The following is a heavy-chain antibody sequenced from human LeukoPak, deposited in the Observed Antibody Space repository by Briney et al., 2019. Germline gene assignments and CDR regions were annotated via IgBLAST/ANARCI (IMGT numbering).Heavy chain of an antibody. CDR2: IWYDGSNK. D-gene: IGHD1-26*01. J-gene: IGHJ6*03. Sequence: GGSLRLSCAASGFTFSSYGMHWVRQAPGEGLEWVAVIWYDGSNKYYADSVKGRFTISRDNSKNTLYLEMNSLRAEDTAVYYCAKPLSGSYYYMDVWGKGTTVTVSS. CDR3: AKPLSGSYYYMDV. CDR1: GFTFSSYG. V-gene: IGHV3-33*06.